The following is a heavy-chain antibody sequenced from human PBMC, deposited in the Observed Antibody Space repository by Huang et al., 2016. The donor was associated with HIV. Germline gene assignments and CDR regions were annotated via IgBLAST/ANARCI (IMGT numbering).Heavy chain of an antibody. CDR2: INQDGSDA. J-gene: IGHJ4*02. Sequence: QLMETGGGLVRPGGSLRPAFGGSGFTFVGFWMSWVRQYPGKGLEWVANINQDGSDADYVDSVRGRFTISRDNSNNSLYLQMNGLTDEDTAVYYCARDGPEYSNYLDFWGPGTLVTV. V-gene: IGHV3-7*01. D-gene: IGHD5-12*01. CDR1: GFTFVGFW. CDR3: ARDGPEYSNYLDF.